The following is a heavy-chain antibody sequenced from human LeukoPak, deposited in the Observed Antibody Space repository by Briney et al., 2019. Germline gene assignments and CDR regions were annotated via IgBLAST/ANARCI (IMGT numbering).Heavy chain of an antibody. V-gene: IGHV4-39*07. D-gene: IGHD5-18*01. Sequence: PSETLSLTCSVSGDSISSNNYYWGWIRQPPGQGLEWIGEIYHSGSANYNPSLKSRVTISVDKSKNQLSLKLISVTAADTAVYYCARDVGTALVTGDYWGQGTLVTVSS. CDR3: ARDVGTALVTGDY. J-gene: IGHJ4*02. CDR1: GDSISSNNY. CDR2: IYHSGSA.